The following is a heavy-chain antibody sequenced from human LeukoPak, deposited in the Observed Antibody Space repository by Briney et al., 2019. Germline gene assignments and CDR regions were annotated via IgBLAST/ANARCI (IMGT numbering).Heavy chain of an antibody. D-gene: IGHD6-6*01. CDR1: GGSFSGYY. V-gene: IGHV4-34*01. CDR2: INHSGST. Sequence: SETLSLTCAVYGGSFSGYYWSWIRQPPGKGLEWIGEINHSGSTNYNPSLKSRVTISVDTSKNQFSLKLSSVTAADTAVYYCARERRGYSSSSWFDYWGQGTLVTVSS. CDR3: ARERRGYSSSSWFDY. J-gene: IGHJ4*02.